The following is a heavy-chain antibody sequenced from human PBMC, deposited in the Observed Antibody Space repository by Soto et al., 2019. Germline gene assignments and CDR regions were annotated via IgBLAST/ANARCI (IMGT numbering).Heavy chain of an antibody. CDR2: ISPSSGHI. D-gene: IGHD2-15*01. V-gene: IGHV3-21*06. J-gene: IGHJ6*02. CDR1: GFTFSSCT. CDR3: SGCSGGACHKNYGMDV. Sequence: EVHLVESGGGLVKPGGSLRLSCAVSGFTFSSCTMKWVRQAPGKGLEWVSSISPSSGHIYYADSVKGRFTISRDNAKNSLFLQMNSLRGEDTAVYYCSGCSGGACHKNYGMDVWGQGTTVTVSS.